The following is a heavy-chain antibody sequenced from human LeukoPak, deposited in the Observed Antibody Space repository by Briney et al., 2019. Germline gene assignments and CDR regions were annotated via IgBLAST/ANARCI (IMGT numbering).Heavy chain of an antibody. J-gene: IGHJ6*03. V-gene: IGHV4-39*07. CDR3: AGYYAGYYYMDV. D-gene: IGHD3-22*01. Sequence: SETLSLTCTVSGGSISSSSYYWGWIRQPPGKGLEWIGSIYYSGSTYYNPSLKSRVTISVDTSKNQFSLKLSSVTAADTAVYYCAGYYAGYYYMDVWGKGTTVTVSS. CDR2: IYYSGST. CDR1: GGSISSSSYY.